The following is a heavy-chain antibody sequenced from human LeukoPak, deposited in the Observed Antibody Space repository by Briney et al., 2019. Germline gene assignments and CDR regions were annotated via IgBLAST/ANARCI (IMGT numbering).Heavy chain of an antibody. CDR2: IKQDGSEK. Sequence: GGSLRLSCAASGFTFNSYWMTWVRQAPGKGLEWLANIKQDGSEKLYVDSVKGRFAISRDNAKNSLYLQMNSLRVEDTAVYYCANIRGGWGQGTLVTVSS. V-gene: IGHV3-7*03. CDR3: ANIRGG. CDR1: GFTFNSYW. J-gene: IGHJ4*02. D-gene: IGHD3-16*01.